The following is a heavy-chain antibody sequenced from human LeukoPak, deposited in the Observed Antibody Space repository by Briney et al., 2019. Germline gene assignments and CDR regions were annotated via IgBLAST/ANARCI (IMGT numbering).Heavy chain of an antibody. J-gene: IGHJ5*02. CDR3: ARARGWYTDNWFDP. V-gene: IGHV4-34*01. CDR2: INHSGST. CDR1: GGSFSGYY. D-gene: IGHD6-19*01. Sequence: SETLSLTCAVYGGSFSGYYWSWIRQPPGKGLEWIGEINHSGSTNYNPSLKGRVTISVDTSKNQFSLKLSSVTAADTAVYYCARARGWYTDNWFDPWGQGTLVTVSS.